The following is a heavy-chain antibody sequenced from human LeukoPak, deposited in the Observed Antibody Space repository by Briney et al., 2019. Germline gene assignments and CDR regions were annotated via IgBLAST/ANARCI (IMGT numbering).Heavy chain of an antibody. D-gene: IGHD2-21*01. Sequence: SETLSLTCTVSGGSISSYYWSWIRQPPGKGLEWIGYIYYSGSTNYNPSLKSRVTISVDTSKNQFSLKLSSVTAADTAVYYCARLAYCGGDCYRSALDIWGQGTMVTVSS. CDR2: IYYSGST. V-gene: IGHV4-59*08. J-gene: IGHJ3*02. CDR3: ARLAYCGGDCYRSALDI. CDR1: GGSISSYY.